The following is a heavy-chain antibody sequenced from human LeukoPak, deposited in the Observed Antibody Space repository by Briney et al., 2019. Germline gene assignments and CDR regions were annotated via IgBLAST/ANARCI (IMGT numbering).Heavy chain of an antibody. J-gene: IGHJ1*01. CDR2: INPNSGGT. CDR1: GYTFTGYY. V-gene: IGHV1-2*02. Sequence: ASAKVSCKASGYTFTGYYMHWVRQAPGQGLGWMGWINPNSGGTNYAQKFQGRVTMTRDTSISTAYMELSRLRSDDTAVYYCARYCSSTACAEYFQHWGQGTLVTVSS. CDR3: ARYCSSTACAEYFQH. D-gene: IGHD2-2*01.